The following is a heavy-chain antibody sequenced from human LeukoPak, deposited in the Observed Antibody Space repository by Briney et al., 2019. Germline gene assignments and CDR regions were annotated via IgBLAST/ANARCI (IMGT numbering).Heavy chain of an antibody. V-gene: IGHV4-59*01. J-gene: IGHJ4*02. Sequence: SETLSLTCTVSGGSISNYYWTWIRQPPGKGLEWIRNIYYSGSTNYNPSLESRVTISVDASKNQFFLKLTSVTAADTAVYYCARAGGSSRSPFDYWGQGTLVTVSS. CDR2: IYYSGST. CDR3: ARAGGSSRSPFDY. CDR1: GGSISNYY. D-gene: IGHD1-26*01.